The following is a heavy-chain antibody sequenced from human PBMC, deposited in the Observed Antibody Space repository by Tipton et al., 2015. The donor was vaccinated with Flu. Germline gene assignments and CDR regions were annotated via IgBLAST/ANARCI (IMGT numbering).Heavy chain of an antibody. D-gene: IGHD3-9*01. Sequence: SLRLSCAASGFTFSSYEMNWARQAPGKGLEWVSYISSSGSTIYYADSVKGRFTISRDNAKNSLYLQMNSLRAEDTAVYYCARISGLRYFDWLTTYYYGMDVWGQGTTVTVSS. CDR3: ARISGLRYFDWLTTYYYGMDV. V-gene: IGHV3-48*03. J-gene: IGHJ6*02. CDR2: ISSSGSTI. CDR1: GFTFSSYE.